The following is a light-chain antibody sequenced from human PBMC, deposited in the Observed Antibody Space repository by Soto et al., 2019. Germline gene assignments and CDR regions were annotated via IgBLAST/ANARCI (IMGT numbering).Light chain of an antibody. V-gene: IGKV1-9*01. CDR2: GGY. CDR3: QYLNGVPTIT. J-gene: IGKJ5*01. CDR1: QDVSDF. Sequence: DIHLPQSPSILSASVGARVPLTGRASQDVSDFLAWYQHAPGKAPNLLIYGGYTLQSGVPSRFSGSGSGTEFSLTITGLQPEDLATYYCQYLNGVPTITFGKGKRLEIK.